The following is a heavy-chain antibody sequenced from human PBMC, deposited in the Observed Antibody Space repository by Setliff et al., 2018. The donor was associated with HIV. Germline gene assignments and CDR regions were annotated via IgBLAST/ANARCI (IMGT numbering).Heavy chain of an antibody. D-gene: IGHD5-18*01. J-gene: IGHJ4*02. CDR1: GSTISSSNHY. V-gene: IGHV4-39*01. Sequence: SETLSLTCSVSGSTISSSNHYWGWNRQPPGKGLEWMGSIHYTGGTHYNSTLRSRVTISVDTSKNQFSLKLNSVTAADTAVYYCASQWIQIWQRYWGQGTLVTVSS. CDR2: IHYTGGT. CDR3: ASQWIQIWQRY.